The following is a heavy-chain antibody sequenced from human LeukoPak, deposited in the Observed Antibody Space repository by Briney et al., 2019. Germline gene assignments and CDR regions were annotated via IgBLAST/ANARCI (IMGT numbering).Heavy chain of an antibody. J-gene: IGHJ3*02. CDR3: ARDEGRGAFEI. V-gene: IGHV4-59*01. CDR2: IHYSGST. Sequence: SETLSLTCTVSGGSISSFYWSWIRQPPGKGLEWIGYIHYSGSTNYNTSLKSRVTISVDTSKNQFSLKLSSVTAADTAVYYCARDEGRGAFEIWGQGAMVTVSS. CDR1: GGSISSFY.